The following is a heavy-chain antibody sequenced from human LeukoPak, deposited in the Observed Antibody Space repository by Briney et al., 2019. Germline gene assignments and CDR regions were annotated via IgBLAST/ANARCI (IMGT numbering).Heavy chain of an antibody. CDR3: ASGNWGCSTTTCDYFDF. J-gene: IGHJ4*02. CDR2: ISSSSTDT. D-gene: IGHD2-2*01. CDR1: GFTFSDYY. Sequence: PGGSLRLSCAASGFTFSDYYMSWIRQAPGKGLEWVSYISSSSTDTNYADSVKGRFTTSRDNAKKPLYPQMNSLGADDTAVYYCASGNWGCSTTTCDYFDFWGQGTLVTVSS. V-gene: IGHV3-11*03.